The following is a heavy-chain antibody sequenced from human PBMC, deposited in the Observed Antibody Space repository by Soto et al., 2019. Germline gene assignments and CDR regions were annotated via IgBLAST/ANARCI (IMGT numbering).Heavy chain of an antibody. Sequence: QVQLVQSGAEVKKPGASVKVSCKASGYTFTGYYMHWVRQAPGQGLEWMGWINPNSGGTNYAQKFQGWVTMTRDTSISTAYMELSRLRSDDTAVYYCARGYCSGGSCHPDDAFDIWGQGTMVTVSS. CDR2: INPNSGGT. CDR3: ARGYCSGGSCHPDDAFDI. D-gene: IGHD2-15*01. CDR1: GYTFTGYY. J-gene: IGHJ3*02. V-gene: IGHV1-2*04.